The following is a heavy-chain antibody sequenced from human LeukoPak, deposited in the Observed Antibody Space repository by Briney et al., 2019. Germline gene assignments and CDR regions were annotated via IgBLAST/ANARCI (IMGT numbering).Heavy chain of an antibody. CDR1: GFTFSRHG. CDR3: ARHPLTVTTSQYYFDY. D-gene: IGHD4-17*01. CDR2: INHSGST. Sequence: GSLRLSCVASGFTFSRHGMNWVRQAPGKGLEWIGEINHSGSTNYNPSLKSRVTISVDTSKNQFSLKLSSVTAADTAVYYCARHPLTVTTSQYYFDYWGQGTLVTVSS. J-gene: IGHJ4*02. V-gene: IGHV4-34*01.